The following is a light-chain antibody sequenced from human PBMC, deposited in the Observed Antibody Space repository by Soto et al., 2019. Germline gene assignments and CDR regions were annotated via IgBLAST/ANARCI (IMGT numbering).Light chain of an antibody. J-gene: IGKJ1*01. CDR1: QSISSW. CDR2: KAS. CDR3: QQYNSYWT. Sequence: DIQMTQSPSTLSASVGDRVTITCRASQSISSWLAWYQQKPGKAPKLLIYKASSLESGVPSRFSGRRSGTEFTLTISSLQPDDFATYYCQQYNSYWTFAQGTKVEIK. V-gene: IGKV1-5*03.